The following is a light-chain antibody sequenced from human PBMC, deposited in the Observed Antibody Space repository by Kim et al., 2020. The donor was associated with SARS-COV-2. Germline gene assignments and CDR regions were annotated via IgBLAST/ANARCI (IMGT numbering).Light chain of an antibody. J-gene: IGKJ1*01. CDR1: QNIDIY. V-gene: IGKV1-39*01. Sequence: LAASVGDRVTITCRASQNIDIYLSWYQQKPGKAPKRRIYASSSLQSWVPSRFSGRETGTEYTLTISNLQPEDSATYYCQQSYSTPSFGQGTKVEI. CDR2: ASS. CDR3: QQSYSTPS.